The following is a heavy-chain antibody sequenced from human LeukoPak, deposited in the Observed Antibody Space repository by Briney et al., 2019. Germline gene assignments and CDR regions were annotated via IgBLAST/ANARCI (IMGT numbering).Heavy chain of an antibody. CDR2: IYDTGST. Sequence: PSETLSLTCSVSGGSFSSGGYYWSWIRQPPGKGLEWIVYIYDTGSTNYNPSFKSRVTISVDTSKNQFSLKLSSVTAADTAVYYCARVADSSGYFWFAYWGQGILVTFSS. V-gene: IGHV4-61*08. J-gene: IGHJ5*01. CDR3: ARVADSSGYFWFAY. D-gene: IGHD3-22*01. CDR1: GGSFSSGGYY.